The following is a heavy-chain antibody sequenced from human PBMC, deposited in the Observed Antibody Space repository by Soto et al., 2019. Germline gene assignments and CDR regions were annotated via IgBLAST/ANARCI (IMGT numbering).Heavy chain of an antibody. J-gene: IGHJ4*02. Sequence: QVQLVESGGGVVQPGKSLRLSCAASGFTFSTYGMHWVRQVPGKGLEWVAVIWYDGSNEYYADSVTGRFTISRDNSKNNIYVQQNSLRAEDTAIDVCARVSSRGSYYFDYWGQGALVTVSS. V-gene: IGHV3-33*01. CDR2: IWYDGSNE. D-gene: IGHD3-10*01. CDR3: ARVSSRGSYYFDY. CDR1: GFTFSTYG.